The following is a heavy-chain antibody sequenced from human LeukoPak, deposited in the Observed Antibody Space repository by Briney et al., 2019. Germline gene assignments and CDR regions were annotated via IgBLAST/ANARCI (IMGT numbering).Heavy chain of an antibody. CDR1: GYTFTTYG. V-gene: IGHV1-18*01. CDR2: ISTYNGDT. Sequence: ASVKVSCKASGYTFTTYGISWVRQAPGQGPEWMGWISTYNGDTNYVQKLQGRVTMTADTSTSTTYMELRSVRSDDTAVYYCALIPYCTTATCYYFDYWGQGTLVTVSS. CDR3: ALIPYCTTATCYYFDY. J-gene: IGHJ4*02. D-gene: IGHD2-2*01.